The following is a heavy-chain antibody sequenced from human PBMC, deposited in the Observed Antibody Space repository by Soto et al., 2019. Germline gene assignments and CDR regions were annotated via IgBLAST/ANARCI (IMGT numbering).Heavy chain of an antibody. CDR1: GGTFSSYA. CDR3: ARGRYCISTSCYPPGFDP. D-gene: IGHD2-2*01. V-gene: IGHV1-69*13. Sequence: GASVKVSCKASGGTFSSYAISWVRQAPGQGLEWMGGIIPIFGTANYAQKFQGRVTITADESTSTAYMELSGLRSEDTAVYYCARGRYCISTSCYPPGFDPWGQGTLVTVSS. CDR2: IIPIFGTA. J-gene: IGHJ5*02.